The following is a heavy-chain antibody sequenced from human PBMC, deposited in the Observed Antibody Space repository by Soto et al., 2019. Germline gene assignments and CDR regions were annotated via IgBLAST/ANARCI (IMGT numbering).Heavy chain of an antibody. Sequence: LRLSCATSGFTFSSYWMSWVRQTPGKGLEWVANIKEDGSEQYYVDSVKGRFTISRDNAKNSLYLQMNSLRDEDTAVYYCARDPVRGGDFDYWGQGTLVTVSS. CDR2: IKEDGSEQ. J-gene: IGHJ4*02. D-gene: IGHD2-21*01. CDR1: GFTFSSYW. V-gene: IGHV3-7*01. CDR3: ARDPVRGGDFDY.